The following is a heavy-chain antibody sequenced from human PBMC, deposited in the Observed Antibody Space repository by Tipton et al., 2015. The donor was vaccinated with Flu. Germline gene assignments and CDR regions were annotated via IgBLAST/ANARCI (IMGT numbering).Heavy chain of an antibody. Sequence: QLVQSGAELKKPGASVKLSCQGSGYSFTAHYMHWVRQAPGQGLEWMGWINANDNGTRYPQKFQGRVTMTRDTSISTVYMELSRLSSDDTAVYYCARDGAGYNGAFDMWGQGAMVTVSS. CDR1: GYSFTAHY. J-gene: IGHJ3*02. CDR2: INANDNGT. CDR3: ARDGAGYNGAFDM. D-gene: IGHD5-24*01. V-gene: IGHV1-2*02.